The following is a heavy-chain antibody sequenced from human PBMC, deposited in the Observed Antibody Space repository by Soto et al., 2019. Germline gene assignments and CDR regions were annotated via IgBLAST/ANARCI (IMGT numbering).Heavy chain of an antibody. D-gene: IGHD1-26*01. CDR2: INPESTTL. V-gene: IGHV3-74*01. Sequence: EAQLLESGGGLVQPGGSLTLSCTASEITLNIYWMHWIRQAPGKGLVWVSRINPESTTLTYADSVTGRFTISRDSAKNKLYLQMNGVSGWDTAIYYCTNDPFGAWDSWGQGTLVTVSS. J-gene: IGHJ4*02. CDR1: EITLNIYW. CDR3: TNDPFGAWDS.